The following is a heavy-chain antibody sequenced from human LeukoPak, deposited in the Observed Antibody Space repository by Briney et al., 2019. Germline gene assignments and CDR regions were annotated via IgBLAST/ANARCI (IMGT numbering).Heavy chain of an antibody. D-gene: IGHD2-2*01. Sequence: GGSLRLSCAASGFTFSNAWMTWVRQAPGKGLEWVGRIKSKTDGGTTDYAAPVKGRFTISGDDSKNTLYLQMNSLKTEDTAVYYCTTDYHCSSTSCYVDWGQGTLVTVSS. CDR3: TTDYHCSSTSCYVD. V-gene: IGHV3-15*01. CDR1: GFTFSNAW. CDR2: IKSKTDGGTT. J-gene: IGHJ4*02.